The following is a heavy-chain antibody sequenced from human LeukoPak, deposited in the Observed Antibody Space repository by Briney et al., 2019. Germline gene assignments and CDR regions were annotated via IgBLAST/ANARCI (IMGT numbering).Heavy chain of an antibody. CDR1: GFTFDDYA. D-gene: IGHD6-19*01. CDR2: INWNSDSI. CDR3: AKQGGQWLVLPKNYFDY. V-gene: IGHV3-9*01. Sequence: PGGSLRLSCAVSGFTFDDYAMHWVRQVPGKGLEWVSGINWNSDSIGYADSVKGRFTISRDNSNNTLYLQMNSLRAEDTAVYYCAKQGGQWLVLPKNYFDYWGQGTLVTVSS. J-gene: IGHJ4*02.